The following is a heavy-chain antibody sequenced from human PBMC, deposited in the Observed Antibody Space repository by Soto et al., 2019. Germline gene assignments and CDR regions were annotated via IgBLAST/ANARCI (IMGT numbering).Heavy chain of an antibody. CDR2: IIPIFGTA. J-gene: IGHJ4*02. D-gene: IGHD6-19*01. CDR3: AKVPQGCSSGCYLFDY. Sequence: VASAKVSCKASGGTFSSYAISWVRQAPGQGLEWMGGIIPIFGTANYADSVKGRFTISRDNSKNTLYLQMNSLRAEDTAVYYCAKVPQGCSSGCYLFDYWGQGTLVTVSS. V-gene: IGHV1-69*05. CDR1: GGTFSSYA.